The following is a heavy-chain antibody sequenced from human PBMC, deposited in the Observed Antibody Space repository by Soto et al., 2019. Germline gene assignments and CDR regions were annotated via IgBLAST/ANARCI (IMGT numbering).Heavy chain of an antibody. CDR3: ARLEVIGVKCFEH. Sequence: EVHLVESGGGLVQPGGSLRLSCAASGFTFSDYHMNWVRQAAGKGLEWVAAIDTSGHTFYLGSVRGRFTVYRDDPRSSFHLQMSNLGPEDTAGYYCARLEVIGVKCFEHWGRGVLVTVSS. CDR1: GFTFSDYH. D-gene: IGHD3-10*01. CDR2: IDTSGHT. J-gene: IGHJ5*02. V-gene: IGHV3-13*01.